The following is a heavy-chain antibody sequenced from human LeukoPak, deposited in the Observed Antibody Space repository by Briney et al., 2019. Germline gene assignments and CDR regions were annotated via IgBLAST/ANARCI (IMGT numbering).Heavy chain of an antibody. V-gene: IGHV3-21*01. CDR2: ISSSSSYI. D-gene: IGHD2-21*02. J-gene: IGHJ4*02. CDR3: ASGYCGGDCYGIDY. Sequence: GGSLRLSCAASGFTFSSYAMSWVRQAPGKGLEWVSSISSSSSYIYYADSVKGRFTISRDNAKNSLYLQMNSLRAEDTAVYYCASGYCGGDCYGIDYWGQGTPVTVSS. CDR1: GFTFSSYA.